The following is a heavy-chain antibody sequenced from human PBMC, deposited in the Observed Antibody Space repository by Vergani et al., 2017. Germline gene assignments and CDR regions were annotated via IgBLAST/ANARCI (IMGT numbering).Heavy chain of an antibody. J-gene: IGHJ4*02. V-gene: IGHV3-23*01. CDR3: AEDKSGGYPTYFDY. Sequence: EVQLLESGGGLVQPGGSLRLSCAASGFTFSSYAMSWVRQAPGKGLEWVSAISGSGGSTYYADSVKGRFTIARDNSKNTLYLQMNSLGADDTAVYYCAEDKSGGYPTYFDYWGQGTLVTVSS. CDR2: ISGSGGST. CDR1: GFTFSSYA. D-gene: IGHD1-26*01.